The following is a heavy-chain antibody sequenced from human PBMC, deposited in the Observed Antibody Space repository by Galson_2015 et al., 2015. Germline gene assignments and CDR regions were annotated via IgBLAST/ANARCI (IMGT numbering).Heavy chain of an antibody. D-gene: IGHD3-22*01. CDR1: GGTFSSYA. V-gene: IGHV1-69*13. CDR3: ARVPIPYYYDSSGYYGTGYYFDY. J-gene: IGHJ4*02. CDR2: IIPIFGTA. Sequence: SVKVSCKASGGTFSSYAISWVRQAPGQGLEWMGGIIPIFGTANYAQKFQGRVTITADESTSTAYMELSSLRSEDTAVYYCARVPIPYYYDSSGYYGTGYYFDYWGQGTLVTVSS.